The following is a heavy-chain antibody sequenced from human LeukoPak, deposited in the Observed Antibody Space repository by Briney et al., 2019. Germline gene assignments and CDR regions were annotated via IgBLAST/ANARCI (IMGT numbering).Heavy chain of an antibody. Sequence: PGGSLRLSCAASGFTFSSHAMSWVRQAPGKALEWVSAINGSGSSTYYADSVKGRVSISRDNSKNTLYLQMNSLRVEDTALYYCARDFWDDFEYFDLWGRGTLVTVSS. CDR1: GFTFSSHA. CDR3: ARDFWDDFEYFDL. D-gene: IGHD3-3*01. CDR2: INGSGSST. V-gene: IGHV3-23*01. J-gene: IGHJ2*01.